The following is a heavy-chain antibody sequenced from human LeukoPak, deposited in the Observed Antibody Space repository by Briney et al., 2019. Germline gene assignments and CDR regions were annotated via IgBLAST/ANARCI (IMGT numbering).Heavy chain of an antibody. CDR2: IYSSGST. Sequence: PSETLSLTCTVSGGSISSGSYYWSWIRQPAGKGLEWIGRIYSSGSTNYNPSLKSRVSISVDTSKNQFSLKLSSVTAADTAVYYCARSTDYYDSSSVDVWGKGTTVTVSS. V-gene: IGHV4-61*10. CDR3: ARSTDYYDSSSVDV. J-gene: IGHJ6*04. D-gene: IGHD3-22*01. CDR1: GGSISSGSYY.